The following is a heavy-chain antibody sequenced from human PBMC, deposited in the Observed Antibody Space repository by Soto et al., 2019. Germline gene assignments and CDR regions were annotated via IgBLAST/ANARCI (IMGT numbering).Heavy chain of an antibody. CDR3: ARGSRGAATDFDY. V-gene: IGHV1-3*01. Sequence: VASVKVSCKASGYTFTSYAMHWVRQAPGQRLEWMGWINAGNGNTKYSQKFQGRVTITRDTSASTAYMELSSLRSEDTAVYYCARGSRGAATDFDYWGQGTLVTVSS. CDR1: GYTFTSYA. J-gene: IGHJ4*02. CDR2: INAGNGNT. D-gene: IGHD6-25*01.